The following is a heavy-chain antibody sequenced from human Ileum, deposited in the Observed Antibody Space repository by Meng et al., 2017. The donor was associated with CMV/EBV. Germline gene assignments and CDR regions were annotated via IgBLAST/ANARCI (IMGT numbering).Heavy chain of an antibody. D-gene: IGHD2-2*01. Sequence: LSCAASGFTFSSYAMHWVRQAPGKGLEWVAVISYDGSNKYYADSVKGRFTISRDNSKNTLYLQMNSLRAEDTAVYYCARASPSPVEYWGQGTLVTVSS. CDR1: GFTFSSYA. J-gene: IGHJ4*02. CDR3: ARASPSPVEY. CDR2: ISYDGSNK. V-gene: IGHV3-30-3*01.